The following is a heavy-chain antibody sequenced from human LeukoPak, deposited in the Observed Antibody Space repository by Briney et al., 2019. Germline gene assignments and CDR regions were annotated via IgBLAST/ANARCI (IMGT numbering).Heavy chain of an antibody. Sequence: GRSLRLSCAASGFTFDDYAMHWVRQAPGKGLEWVSGISWNSGSIGYADSVKGRFTISRDNAKNSLYLQMNSLRAEDTAVYYCARDFWDIVVVPAAMLFDYWGQGTLVTVSS. V-gene: IGHV3-9*01. J-gene: IGHJ4*02. CDR2: ISWNSGSI. CDR1: GFTFDDYA. D-gene: IGHD2-2*01. CDR3: ARDFWDIVVVPAAMLFDY.